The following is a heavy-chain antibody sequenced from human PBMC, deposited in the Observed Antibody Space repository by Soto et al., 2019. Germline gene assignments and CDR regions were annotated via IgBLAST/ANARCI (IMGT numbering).Heavy chain of an antibody. CDR3: AKYSSWYTY. V-gene: IGHV3-30*18. J-gene: IGHJ4*02. D-gene: IGHD6-13*01. CDR1: GFTFSSYG. CDR2: ISYDGSNK. Sequence: QVQLVESGGGVVQPGRSLRLSCAASGFTFSSYGMHWVRQAPGKGLEWVAVISYDGSNKYYADSGKGRFTISRDNSKKTRYLQMNSLRAEDKVVYYCAKYSSWYTYWGQGTLVTVSS.